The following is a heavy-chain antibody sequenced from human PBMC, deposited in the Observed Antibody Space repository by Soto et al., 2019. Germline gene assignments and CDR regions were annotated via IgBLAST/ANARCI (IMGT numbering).Heavy chain of an antibody. J-gene: IGHJ4*02. CDR1: GFTFSSYA. CDR3: AREGNKPLGAALQWDFDY. CDR2: ISYDGSNK. D-gene: IGHD4-4*01. Sequence: GGSLRLSCAASGFTFSSYAMHWVRQAPGKGLEWVAVISYDGSNKYYADSVKGRFTISRDNSKNTLYLQMNSLRAEDTAVYYCAREGNKPLGAALQWDFDYWGQGTLVTVSS. V-gene: IGHV3-30-3*01.